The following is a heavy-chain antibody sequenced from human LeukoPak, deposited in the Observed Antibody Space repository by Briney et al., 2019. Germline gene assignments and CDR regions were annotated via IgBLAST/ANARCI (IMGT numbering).Heavy chain of an antibody. D-gene: IGHD3-3*01. J-gene: IGHJ4*02. Sequence: GGSLRLSCAASGFTLDDYGMSWVRQAPGKGLEWVSGINWNGGSTGYADSVKGRFTISRDNAKNSLYLQMNSLRAEDTALYYCARAEGIWSGYYNIDYWGQGTLVTVSS. V-gene: IGHV3-20*04. CDR1: GFTLDDYG. CDR3: ARAEGIWSGYYNIDY. CDR2: INWNGGST.